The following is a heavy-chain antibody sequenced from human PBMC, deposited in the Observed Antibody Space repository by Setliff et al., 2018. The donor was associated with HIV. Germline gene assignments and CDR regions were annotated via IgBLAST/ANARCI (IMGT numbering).Heavy chain of an antibody. CDR3: ARSHYSRGESFDY. Sequence: GGSLRLSCEASESTFYAMHWVRQAPGKGLEWLAVISYDGTSRYYADSVKGRFTISRDNSKSTQYLQMNSLRTEDTAVYYCARSHYSRGESFDYWGQGTLVTVSS. CDR2: ISYDGTSR. D-gene: IGHD2-21*01. V-gene: IGHV3-30*04. CDR1: ESTFYA. J-gene: IGHJ4*02.